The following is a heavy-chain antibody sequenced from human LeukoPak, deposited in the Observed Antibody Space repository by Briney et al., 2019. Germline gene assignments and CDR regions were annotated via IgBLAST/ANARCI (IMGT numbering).Heavy chain of an antibody. CDR1: GYTFTDYY. CDR3: AREFGELDFDA. V-gene: IGHV1-2*02. Sequence: ASVKVSCKASGYTFTDYYIHWVRQAPGRGLEWVGWINPNSGSTNFAQQFQGRVTMTRDTSISTAYMEVSRLRSADTAVYYCAREFGELDFDAWGHGTLVTVSS. D-gene: IGHD3-10*01. J-gene: IGHJ5*01. CDR2: INPNSGST.